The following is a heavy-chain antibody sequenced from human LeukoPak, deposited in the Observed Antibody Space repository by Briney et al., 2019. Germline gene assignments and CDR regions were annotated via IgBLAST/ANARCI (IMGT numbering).Heavy chain of an antibody. V-gene: IGHV3-21*01. CDR2: ISSSSSYI. CDR1: GFTFSSYS. Sequence: GGSLRLSCAASGFTFSSYSMDWVRQAPGKGLEWVSSISSSSSYIYYADSVKGRFTISRDNAKNSLYLQMNSLRAEDTAVYYCARDLPGDSSGYYPPGDYWGQGTLVTVSS. J-gene: IGHJ4*02. CDR3: ARDLPGDSSGYYPPGDY. D-gene: IGHD3-22*01.